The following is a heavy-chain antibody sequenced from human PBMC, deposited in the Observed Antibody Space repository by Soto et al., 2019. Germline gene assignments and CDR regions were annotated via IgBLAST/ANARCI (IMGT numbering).Heavy chain of an antibody. J-gene: IGHJ6*02. Sequence: GGSLRLSCAASGFNVTSNYMSWVRQAPGKGLEWISIIYSDSSTYSADSVKGRFTMSRDLSKNSVSLQMNSLRVEDTAIYYCARGGNYPYNYYGMHVWGQGTTVTVSS. CDR3: ARGGNYPYNYYGMHV. V-gene: IGHV3-53*01. D-gene: IGHD3-10*01. CDR1: GFNVTSNY. CDR2: IYSDSST.